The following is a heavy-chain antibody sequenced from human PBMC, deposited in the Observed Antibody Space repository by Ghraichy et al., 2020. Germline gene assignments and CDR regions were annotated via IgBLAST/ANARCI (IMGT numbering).Heavy chain of an antibody. V-gene: IGHV3-21*01. CDR3: AKGRGGGCLLGYVDY. D-gene: IGHD2-8*02. Sequence: AGSLRLSCAASGFTFSSYSMIWVRQAPGKGLEWVSSISSSSDSMPNADAGKGRFTISRANAKNSLYLQMNSLRVEETAVYYCAKGRGGGCLLGYVDYWGQGTLVTVSS. CDR2: ISSSSDSM. CDR1: GFTFSSYS. J-gene: IGHJ4*02.